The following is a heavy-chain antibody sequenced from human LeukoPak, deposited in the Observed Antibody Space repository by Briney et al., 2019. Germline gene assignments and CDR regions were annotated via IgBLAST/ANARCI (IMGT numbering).Heavy chain of an antibody. D-gene: IGHD3-16*01. V-gene: IGHV3-11*01. CDR1: GFTLSHYY. CDR3: ARAPRFAPDAFDI. CDR2: ISGTGSGI. J-gene: IGHJ3*02. Sequence: GGSLRLSCAASGFTLSHYYMSWVRQTPERGLEWVSYISGTGSGIYYADSVKGRFTISRDSAKNSLFLQMNSLRAEDTAVYYCARAPRFAPDAFDIWGQGTMVTVSS.